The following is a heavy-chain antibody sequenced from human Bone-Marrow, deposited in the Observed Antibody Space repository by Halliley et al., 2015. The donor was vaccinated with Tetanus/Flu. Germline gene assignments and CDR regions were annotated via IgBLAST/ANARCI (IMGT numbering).Heavy chain of an antibody. CDR1: GFIFRNYG. CDR2: ISLDGTTK. J-gene: IGHJ4*02. Sequence: SLRLSCAASGFIFRNYGMHWVRQAPGKGLEWVAVISLDGTTKQFADSVKGRFSISRDNSKTTLYLEMNSLRPDDTAVYYCAKEGGVLRFLEWYLTNWGQGTLVTVSS. V-gene: IGHV3-30*18. D-gene: IGHD3-3*01. CDR3: AKEGGVLRFLEWYLTN.